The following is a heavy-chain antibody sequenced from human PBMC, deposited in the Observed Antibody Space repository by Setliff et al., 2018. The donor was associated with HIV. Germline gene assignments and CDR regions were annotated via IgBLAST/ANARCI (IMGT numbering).Heavy chain of an antibody. CDR3: VKSASWDLRGWLH. Sequence: PGGSLRLSCAASGFTFSKYWMSWVRQAPGKGLEWVANIKPDGSENYYVDSVKGRFAISRDNVQNSMHLQVNSLRAEDSAVYYCVKSASWDLRGWLHWGQGTPVTVSS. V-gene: IGHV3-7*03. J-gene: IGHJ4*02. CDR2: IKPDGSEN. CDR1: GFTFSKYW. D-gene: IGHD6-19*01.